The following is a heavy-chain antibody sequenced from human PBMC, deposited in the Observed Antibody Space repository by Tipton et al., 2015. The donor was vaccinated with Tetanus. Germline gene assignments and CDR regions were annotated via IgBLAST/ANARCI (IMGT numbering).Heavy chain of an antibody. D-gene: IGHD1-26*01. CDR3: ARDQARGARGWNYFDF. J-gene: IGHJ4*02. Sequence: LRLSCTVPGVSISGGRYYWSWIRQRPGKGLEWIGDIYSSGSTYTDPSLKGRVTISVDTSENQFSLRLNSVTAADTAVYYCARDQARGARGWNYFDFWGLGTLVTVSS. CDR2: IYSSGST. CDR1: GVSISGGRYY. V-gene: IGHV4-31*02.